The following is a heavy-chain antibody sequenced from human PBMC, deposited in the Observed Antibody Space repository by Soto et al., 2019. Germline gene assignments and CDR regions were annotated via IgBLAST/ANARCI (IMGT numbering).Heavy chain of an antibody. CDR3: AKDSVRGVTRFDY. Sequence: GGSLRLSCAASGFTFDDYAMHWVRQAPGKGLEWVSGISWNSGSIGYADSVKGRFTISRDNAKNSLYLQMNSLRAEDTALYYCAKDSVRGVTRFDYWGQGTLVTVSS. D-gene: IGHD3-10*01. CDR1: GFTFDDYA. CDR2: ISWNSGSI. J-gene: IGHJ4*02. V-gene: IGHV3-9*01.